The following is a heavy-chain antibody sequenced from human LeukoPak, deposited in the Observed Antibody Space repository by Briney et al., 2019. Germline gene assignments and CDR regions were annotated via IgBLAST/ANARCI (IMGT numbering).Heavy chain of an antibody. CDR1: AVSFSGNY. CDR2: IYQSKYT. Sequence: SETLSLTCGVRAVSFSGNYWSWIRQSPGKGLEWMGEIYQSKYTTYNPSLKSPLTISADTSVNQLSLRVTSVTAADTAIYYCARIRCSPGDDSCYNYWGRGTLVSVSS. D-gene: IGHD2-21*01. V-gene: IGHV4-34*01. J-gene: IGHJ4*02. CDR3: ARIRCSPGDDSCYNY.